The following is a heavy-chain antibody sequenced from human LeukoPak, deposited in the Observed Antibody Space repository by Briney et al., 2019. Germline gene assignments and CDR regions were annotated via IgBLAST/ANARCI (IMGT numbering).Heavy chain of an antibody. J-gene: IGHJ3*02. D-gene: IGHD1-26*01. CDR1: GGTFSSYA. V-gene: IGHV1-69*13. Sequence: SVKVSCKASGGTFSSYAISWVRQAPGQGLEWMGGIIPIFGTANYAQKFQGRVTITADESTSTAYMELSSLRSEDTAVYYCARAPMSGSRRTHAFDIWGQGTMVTVSS. CDR2: IIPIFGTA. CDR3: ARAPMSGSRRTHAFDI.